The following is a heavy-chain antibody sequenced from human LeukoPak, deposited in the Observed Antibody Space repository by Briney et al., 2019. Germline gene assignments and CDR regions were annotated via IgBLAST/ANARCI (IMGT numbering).Heavy chain of an antibody. CDR3: AKGIAAAGTSPFDY. CDR2: IYSCGST. J-gene: IGHJ4*02. V-gene: IGHV3-53*01. CDR1: GFTVSSNY. Sequence: GGSLRLSCAASGFTVSSNYMSWVRQAPGKGLEWVSVIYSCGSTYYADSVKGRFTISRDNSKNTLYLQMNSLRAEDTAVYYCAKGIAAAGTSPFDYWGQGTLVTVSS. D-gene: IGHD6-13*01.